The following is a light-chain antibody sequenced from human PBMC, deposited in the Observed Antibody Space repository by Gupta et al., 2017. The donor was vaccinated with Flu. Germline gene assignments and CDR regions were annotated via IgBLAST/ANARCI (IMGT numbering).Light chain of an antibody. J-gene: IGLJ3*02. V-gene: IGLV3-21*02. Sequence: APGQTASIACGGDSIGSETVHWYQQKPGQAPVLVLYDDDFRPSGIPERFSGSNSGNTATLTISRVEAGDEADYYCQMWDTSTDHLLFGGGT. CDR2: DDD. CDR1: SIGSET. CDR3: QMWDTSTDHLL.